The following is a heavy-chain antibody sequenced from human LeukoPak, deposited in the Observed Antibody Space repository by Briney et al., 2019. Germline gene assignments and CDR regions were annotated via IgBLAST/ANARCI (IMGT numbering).Heavy chain of an antibody. CDR3: ASYPRYSSSPPFDY. Sequence: ASVKVSCKASGYTFTGQDMHWVRQAPGQGREWMGWINPNTGDTNYAQKFQGRVTMTRDTTISTAYMELSRLTSDDTAVYSCASYPRYSSSPPFDYWGQGTLVTVSS. CDR2: INPNTGDT. V-gene: IGHV1-2*02. D-gene: IGHD6-19*01. CDR1: GYTFTGQD. J-gene: IGHJ4*02.